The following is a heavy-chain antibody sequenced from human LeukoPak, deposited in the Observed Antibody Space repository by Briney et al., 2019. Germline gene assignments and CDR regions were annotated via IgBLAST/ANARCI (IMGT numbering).Heavy chain of an antibody. CDR3: ARDLSITMIRGVTFDY. CDR2: IYYTGST. V-gene: IGHV4-39*07. Sequence: SETLSLTCTVSGGSISSSSYHWGWIRQPPGKGLEWIGIIYYTGSTYYNPSLKSRVTISVDTSKNQFSLKLSSVTAADTAVYYCARDLSITMIRGVTFDYWGQGALVTVSS. CDR1: GGSISSSSYH. J-gene: IGHJ4*02. D-gene: IGHD3-10*01.